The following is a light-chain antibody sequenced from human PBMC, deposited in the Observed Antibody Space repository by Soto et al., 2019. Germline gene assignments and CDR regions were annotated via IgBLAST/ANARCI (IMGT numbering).Light chain of an antibody. CDR3: QKYNRAPLT. J-gene: IGKJ4*01. Sequence: DIQMTQSPFSLSASVGDRVTISCRASQGISSFLAWYQQKPGKVPKLLIYAASTLQSGVPSRFSGSGSGTYFTLTISSLQPEDVATYYCQKYNRAPLTFGGGTNVEI. V-gene: IGKV1-27*01. CDR2: AAS. CDR1: QGISSF.